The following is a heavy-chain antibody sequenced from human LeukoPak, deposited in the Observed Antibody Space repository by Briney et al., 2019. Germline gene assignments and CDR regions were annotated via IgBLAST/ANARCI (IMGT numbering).Heavy chain of an antibody. CDR1: GYTFTSYG. CDR2: ISAYNGNT. D-gene: IGHD3-10*01. CDR3: ARDSPTMVRGVNLYYYYGMDV. V-gene: IGHV1-18*01. Sequence: ASVKVSCKASGYTFTSYGNSWVRQAPGQGLEWMGWISAYNGNTNYAQKLQGRVTMTTDTSTSTAYMELRSLRSDDTAVYYCARDSPTMVRGVNLYYYYGMDVWGQGTTVTVSS. J-gene: IGHJ6*02.